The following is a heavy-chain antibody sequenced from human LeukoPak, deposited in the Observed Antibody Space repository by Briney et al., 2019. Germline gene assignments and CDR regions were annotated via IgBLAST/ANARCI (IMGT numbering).Heavy chain of an antibody. CDR3: ASPGYCSRTSCLIGCDP. CDR2: INHSGST. D-gene: IGHD2-2*03. Sequence: SETLSLTCAVYGRSFSGNYWTWLRQPPGKGLEWIGEINHSGSTNYNPSLKSRVTIAVDTSKNQYSLKLNSVTAANTALCCCASPGYCSRTSCLIGCDPWGQGTLVTVSS. CDR1: GRSFSGNY. J-gene: IGHJ5*02. V-gene: IGHV4-34*01.